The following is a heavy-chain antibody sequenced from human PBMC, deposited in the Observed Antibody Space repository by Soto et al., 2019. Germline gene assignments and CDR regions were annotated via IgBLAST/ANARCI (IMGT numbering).Heavy chain of an antibody. CDR3: ARVSMSTVSWGFAP. D-gene: IGHD4-4*01. J-gene: IGHJ5*02. V-gene: IGHV4-59*01. CDR2: IYNSGTT. CDR1: GDSITSNQ. Sequence: PSETLSLTCAVSGDSITSNQWNWIRQPPGRGLEWIGYIYNSGTTKYNPSLKSRVIISVDTSKNQLSLKLSSVTAADTAVYYCARVSMSTVSWGFAPCGQGPPVTVSS.